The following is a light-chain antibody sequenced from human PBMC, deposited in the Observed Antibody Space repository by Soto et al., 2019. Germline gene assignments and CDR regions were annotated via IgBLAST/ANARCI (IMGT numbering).Light chain of an antibody. CDR1: QGISTY. Sequence: DIQMTQSPSSLSASVGDRVTITCRASQGISTYVAWYQQKPGKVPKLLIYAASTLQSGVPSRFSGSGSGTDFTLTISSLQPEEVATYYCQKYNSAPLTFGGGTKVEIK. CDR3: QKYNSAPLT. V-gene: IGKV1-27*01. J-gene: IGKJ4*01. CDR2: AAS.